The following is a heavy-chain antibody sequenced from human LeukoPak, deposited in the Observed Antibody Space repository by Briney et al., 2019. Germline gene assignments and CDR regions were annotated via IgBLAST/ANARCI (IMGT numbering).Heavy chain of an antibody. Sequence: SETLSLTCSVSGYSISRGYSWGWIRQPPGKGLEWIASIYHSGSTYYNPSLKSRLTTSIDTSKNQFSLKLASVTAADTAVYFCARFPDYGKSWGQGTLVTVSS. CDR1: GYSISRGYS. D-gene: IGHD4-17*01. V-gene: IGHV4-38-2*01. J-gene: IGHJ5*02. CDR3: ARFPDYGKS. CDR2: IYHSGST.